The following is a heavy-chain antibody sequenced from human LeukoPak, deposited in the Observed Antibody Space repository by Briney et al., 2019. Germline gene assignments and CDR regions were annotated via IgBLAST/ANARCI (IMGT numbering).Heavy chain of an antibody. CDR3: AREGRYQLPPLDY. CDR1: GFTFSSYG. Sequence: GRSLRLSCAASGFTFSSYGMHWVRQAPGKGLEWAAVIWYDGSNKYYADSVKGRFTISRDNSKNTLYLQMNNLRAEDTAVYYCAREGRYQLPPLDYWGQGTLVTVSS. V-gene: IGHV3-33*01. J-gene: IGHJ4*02. D-gene: IGHD2-2*01. CDR2: IWYDGSNK.